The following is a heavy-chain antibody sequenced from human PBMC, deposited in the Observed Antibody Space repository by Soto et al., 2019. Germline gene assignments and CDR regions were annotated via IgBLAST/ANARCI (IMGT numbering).Heavy chain of an antibody. V-gene: IGHV1-18*01. D-gene: IGHD3-22*01. J-gene: IGHJ6*02. CDR3: ARESGRYYYDSSGYYLGYYYGMDV. Sequence: QVQLVQSGAEVKKPGASVKVSCKASGYTFTSYGISWVRQAPGQGLEWMGWISAYSGNTHYAQKLQGRVTMTTDTSTSTAYMELRSLRSDDTAVYYCARESGRYYYDSSGYYLGYYYGMDVWGQGTTVTVSS. CDR2: ISAYSGNT. CDR1: GYTFTSYG.